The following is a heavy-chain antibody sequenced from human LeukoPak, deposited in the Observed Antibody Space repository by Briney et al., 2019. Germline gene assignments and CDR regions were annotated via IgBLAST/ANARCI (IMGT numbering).Heavy chain of an antibody. CDR3: ARSRGYSGYDSPSAFDY. V-gene: IGHV4-59*01. CDR2: IYYSGST. Sequence: PSETLSLTCTVSGGSISSYYWSWIRQPPGKGLEWIGYIYYSGSTNYNPSLKSRVTISVDTSKNQFSLKLSSVTAADTAVYYCARSRGYSGYDSPSAFDYWGQGTLVTVSS. CDR1: GGSISSYY. D-gene: IGHD5-12*01. J-gene: IGHJ4*02.